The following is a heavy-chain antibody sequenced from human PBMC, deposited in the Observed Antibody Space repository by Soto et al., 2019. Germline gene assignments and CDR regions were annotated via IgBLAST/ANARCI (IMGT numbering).Heavy chain of an antibody. D-gene: IGHD2-15*01. CDR1: GGTFSSYA. CDR2: IIPIFGTA. V-gene: IGHV1-69*12. J-gene: IGHJ6*02. Sequence: QVQLVQSGAEVKKPGSSVKVSCKASGGTFSSYAISWVRQAPGQGLEWMGGIIPIFGTADYAQKFQGRVTITADESTSTAELVLSSLGSGQTAVYYCASHGGSSTEGRYYSGMDVWGQGTTVTVSS. CDR3: ASHGGSSTEGRYYSGMDV.